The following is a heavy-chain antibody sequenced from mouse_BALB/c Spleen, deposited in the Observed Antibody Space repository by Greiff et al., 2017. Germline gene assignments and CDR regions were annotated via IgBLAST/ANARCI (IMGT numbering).Heavy chain of an antibody. J-gene: IGHJ2*01. CDR1: GFNIKDYY. CDR2: IDPENGDT. D-gene: IGHD2-3*01. V-gene: IGHV14-4*02. Sequence: EVQLQQSGAELVRSGASVKLSCTASGFNIKDYYMHWVKQRPEQGLEWIGWIDPENGDTEYAPKFQGKATMTADTSSNTAYLQLSSLTSEDTAVYYCKFSDGYYFDYWGQGTTLTVSS. CDR3: KFSDGYYFDY.